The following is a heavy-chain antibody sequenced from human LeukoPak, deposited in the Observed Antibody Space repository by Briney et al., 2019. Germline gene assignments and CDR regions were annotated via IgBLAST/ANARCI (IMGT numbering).Heavy chain of an antibody. Sequence: GGPLRLSCAASGFTFSSYSMNWVRQAPGKGLEWVPSISSSSSYIYYADSVKGRFTISRDNSKNTLYLQMNSLRAEDTAVYYCAKWRPAVAGIPKYYFDYWGQGTLVTVSS. D-gene: IGHD6-19*01. J-gene: IGHJ4*02. CDR1: GFTFSSYS. CDR2: ISSSSSYI. V-gene: IGHV3-21*04. CDR3: AKWRPAVAGIPKYYFDY.